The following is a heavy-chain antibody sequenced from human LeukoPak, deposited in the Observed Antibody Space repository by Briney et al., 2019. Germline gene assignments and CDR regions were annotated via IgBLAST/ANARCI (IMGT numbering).Heavy chain of an antibody. CDR3: ARDRTGYYYDSSGYYFDAFDI. CDR1: GYTFTNYY. D-gene: IGHD3-22*01. CDR2: INPSGGST. V-gene: IGHV1-46*03. Sequence: ASVKVSCKASGYTFTNYYMHWVRQAPGQGLEWMGIINPSGGSTSYAQKFQGRVTMTRDTSTTTVYMEPSSLRSEDTAVYSCARDRTGYYYDSSGYYFDAFDIWGQGTMVTVSS. J-gene: IGHJ3*02.